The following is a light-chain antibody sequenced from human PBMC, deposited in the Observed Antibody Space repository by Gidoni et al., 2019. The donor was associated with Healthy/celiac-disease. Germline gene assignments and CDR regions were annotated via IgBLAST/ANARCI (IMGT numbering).Light chain of an antibody. V-gene: IGLV2-23*01. CDR2: EGS. CDR1: SSDVGSYNL. Sequence: QSALTQPASVSGSPGQSITISCTGTSSDVGSYNLVSCYQQHPGKAPKLMIYEGSKRPSGVSNRFAGSKSGNTASLTISGLQAEDEADYYCCSYAGSSTSHWVFGGGTKLTVL. J-gene: IGLJ3*02. CDR3: CSYAGSSTSHWV.